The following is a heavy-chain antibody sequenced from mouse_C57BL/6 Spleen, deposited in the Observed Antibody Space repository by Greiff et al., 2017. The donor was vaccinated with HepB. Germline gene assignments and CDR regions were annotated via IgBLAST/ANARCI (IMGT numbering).Heavy chain of an antibody. D-gene: IGHD2-12*01. Sequence: QVQLQQPGAELVRPGTSVKLSCKASGYTFTSYWMHWVKQRPGQGLEWIGVIDPSDSYTNYNQKFKGKATLTVDTSSSTAYMQLSSLTSEDSAVYYCARSRSLPPYAMDYWGQGTSVTVSS. J-gene: IGHJ4*01. V-gene: IGHV1-59*01. CDR1: GYTFTSYW. CDR3: ARSRSLPPYAMDY. CDR2: IDPSDSYT.